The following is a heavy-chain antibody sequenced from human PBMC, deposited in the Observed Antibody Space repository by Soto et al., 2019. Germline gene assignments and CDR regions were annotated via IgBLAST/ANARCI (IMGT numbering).Heavy chain of an antibody. J-gene: IGHJ5*02. CDR1: GGSISSSSYY. V-gene: IGHV4-39*02. Sequence: PSETLSLICTVSGGSISSSSYYWGWIRQPPGKGLEWIGSIYYSGSTYYNPSLKSRVTISVDTSKNHFSLKLSSVTAADTAVYYCATQEVGGSYVYSFDPWGQGTQVTVSA. CDR2: IYYSGST. D-gene: IGHD1-26*01. CDR3: ATQEVGGSYVYSFDP.